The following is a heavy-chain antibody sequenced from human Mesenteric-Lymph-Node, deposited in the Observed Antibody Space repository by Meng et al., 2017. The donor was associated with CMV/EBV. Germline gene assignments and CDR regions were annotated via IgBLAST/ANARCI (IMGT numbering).Heavy chain of an antibody. V-gene: IGHV7-4-1*02. CDR1: YTFTSYA. CDR3: AGTNLDYDILTGYFDY. CDR2: INTNTGNP. D-gene: IGHD3-9*01. J-gene: IGHJ4*02. Sequence: YTFTSYAMNWVRQAPGQGLEWMGWINTNTGNPTYAQSFTGRFVFSLDTSVSTAYLQISSLKAEDTAVYYCAGTNLDYDILTGYFDYWGQGTLVTVSS.